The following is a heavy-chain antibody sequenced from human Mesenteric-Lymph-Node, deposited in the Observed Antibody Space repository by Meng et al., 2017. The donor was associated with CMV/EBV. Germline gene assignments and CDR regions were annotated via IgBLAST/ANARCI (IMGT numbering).Heavy chain of an antibody. CDR3: AHRRRGAFFDY. Sequence: SGPTLVKPTQTLTLTCTFSGFSLSSNAVGVGWIRQPPGKALEWLALIYWNDDKHYSPSLQSRLTITKDTSKNQVVLTMTNVGPVDTATYYCAHRRRGAFFDYWGQGTLVTVSS. CDR1: GFSLSSNAVG. J-gene: IGHJ4*02. V-gene: IGHV2-5*01. CDR2: IYWNDDK. D-gene: IGHD5-12*01.